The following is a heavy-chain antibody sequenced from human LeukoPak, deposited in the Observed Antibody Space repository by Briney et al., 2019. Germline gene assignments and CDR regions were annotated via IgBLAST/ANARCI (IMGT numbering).Heavy chain of an antibody. V-gene: IGHV1-8*01. D-gene: IGHD3-9*01. J-gene: IGHJ6*03. Sequence: GASVKVSCKASGYTFTSYDINWVRQATGQGLEWMGWMNPNSGNTGYAQKFQGRVTMTRNTSISTAYMELSSLRSEDTAVYYCARYFDSYYYYYMDVWGKGTTVTVSS. CDR3: ARYFDSYYYYYMDV. CDR2: MNPNSGNT. CDR1: GYTFTSYD.